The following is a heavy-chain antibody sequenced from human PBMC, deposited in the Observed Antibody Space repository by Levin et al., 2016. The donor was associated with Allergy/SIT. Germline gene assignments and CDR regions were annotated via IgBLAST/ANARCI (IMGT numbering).Heavy chain of an antibody. CDR1: GGSISSNN. D-gene: IGHD2-15*01. J-gene: IGHJ4*02. V-gene: IGHV3-48*02. Sequence: LSLTCAVSGGSISSNNWWTWVRQAPGKGLEWVSYISSSSSSIYYADSVRGRFTISRDNSKNMLYLQMNSLRDDDTAFYFCASGGWLLRMYNWGQGTRVSVSS. CDR3: ASGGWLLRMYN. CDR2: ISSSSSSI.